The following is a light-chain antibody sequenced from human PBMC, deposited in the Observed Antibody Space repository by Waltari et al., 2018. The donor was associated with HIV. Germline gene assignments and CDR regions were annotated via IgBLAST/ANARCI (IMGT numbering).Light chain of an antibody. CDR2: DVT. J-gene: IGLJ1*01. Sequence: QSALTQPRSVSGSPGQSVTISCTGTSSDVGGYTFVSWYQHHPGKAPKLAISDVTKRPAGVPDRFSGSKSGNTASLTISGLQAEDEADYYCCSYSGSGTLYVFGTGTEVTVL. CDR1: SSDVGGYTF. V-gene: IGLV2-11*01. CDR3: CSYSGSGTLYV.